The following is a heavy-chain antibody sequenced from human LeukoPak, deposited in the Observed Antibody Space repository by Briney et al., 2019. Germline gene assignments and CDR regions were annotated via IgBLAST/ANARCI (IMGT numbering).Heavy chain of an antibody. D-gene: IGHD5-12*01. CDR1: GFTFSSYA. J-gene: IGHJ5*02. Sequence: PGGSLRLSCAASGFTFSSYAMNWVRQAPGKGLEWVSLISGSGGTTYYADSVKGRFTTSRDKSNNTLFLQMNSLRADDTALYYCAKSSGYSDYAWFDPWGQGTLVTVPS. CDR3: AKSSGYSDYAWFDP. CDR2: ISGSGGTT. V-gene: IGHV3-23*01.